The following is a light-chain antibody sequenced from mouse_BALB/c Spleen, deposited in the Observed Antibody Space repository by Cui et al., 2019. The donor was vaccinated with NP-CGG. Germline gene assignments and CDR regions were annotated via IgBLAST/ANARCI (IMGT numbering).Light chain of an antibody. V-gene: IGLV1*01. CDR1: TGAVTTNNY. Sequence: QAFCTQELALTTSPGEKVTPTCRSSTGAVTTNNYANWVQEKPDHLFTGLIGGTNNRAPGVPARFSGSLIGDKAALTITGAQTEDEAIYFCALWYSNHWVFGGGTKLTVL. CDR2: GTN. J-gene: IGLJ1*01. CDR3: ALWYSNHWV.